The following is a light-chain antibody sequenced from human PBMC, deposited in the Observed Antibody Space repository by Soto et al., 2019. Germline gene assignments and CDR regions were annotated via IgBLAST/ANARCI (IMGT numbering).Light chain of an antibody. V-gene: IGKV1-9*01. CDR1: QGISHY. Sequence: DIPLTQSPCFLSPSVGDRVTITYRASQGISHYLAWYQQKPGKAPKLLIYAASTLQSGVPSRFSGSGSGTEFTLTISSLQPEDFASYYCQKLDTYPLTFGQGTRLEIK. CDR3: QKLDTYPLT. CDR2: AAS. J-gene: IGKJ5*01.